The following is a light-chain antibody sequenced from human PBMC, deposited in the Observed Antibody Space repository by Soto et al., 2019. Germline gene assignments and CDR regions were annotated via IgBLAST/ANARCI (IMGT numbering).Light chain of an antibody. J-gene: IGKJ4*01. CDR1: QSVSTY. CDR2: DAS. CDR3: QQRSNWPSST. V-gene: IGKV3-11*01. Sequence: EIVLTQSPATLSLSPGERATLSCRASQSVSTYLAWYQQKPGQAPRLLIFDASSRVTGIPARFSGSGSGTDFTLTISSLELEDFAVYYCQQRSNWPSSTFGGGTKVEIK.